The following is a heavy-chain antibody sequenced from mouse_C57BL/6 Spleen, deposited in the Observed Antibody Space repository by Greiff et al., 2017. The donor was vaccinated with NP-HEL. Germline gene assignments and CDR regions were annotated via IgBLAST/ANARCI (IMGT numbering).Heavy chain of an antibody. V-gene: IGHV1-64*01. D-gene: IGHD1-1*01. CDR3: ARETTYGSSVWFAY. J-gene: IGHJ3*01. Sequence: QVQLQQSGAELVKPGASVKLSCKASGYTFTSYWMHWVKQRPGQGLEWIGMIHPNSGSTNYNEKFKSKATLTVDKSSSTAYMQLSSLTSEDSAVYYCARETTYGSSVWFAYWGQGTLVTVSA. CDR1: GYTFTSYW. CDR2: IHPNSGST.